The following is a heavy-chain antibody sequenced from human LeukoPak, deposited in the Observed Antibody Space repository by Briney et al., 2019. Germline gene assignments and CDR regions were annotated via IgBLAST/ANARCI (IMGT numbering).Heavy chain of an antibody. CDR3: ARSPITMVRGVMSYYYYYMDV. V-gene: IGHV1-69*05. J-gene: IGHJ6*03. CDR1: GYTFTSYG. CDR2: IIPIFGTA. D-gene: IGHD3-10*01. Sequence: SAKVSFKASGYTFTSYGISWVRQPPAQGIEWMGVIIPIFGTANYGQKVQGRGTITTDEATSTAYMELSSLGSEDTAVYYCARSPITMVRGVMSYYYYYMDVWGKGTTVTVSS.